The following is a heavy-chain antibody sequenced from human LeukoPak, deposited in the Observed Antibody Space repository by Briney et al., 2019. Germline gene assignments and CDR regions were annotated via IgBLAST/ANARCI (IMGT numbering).Heavy chain of an antibody. CDR1: GFTFDDYA. Sequence: GGSLRLSCEDSGFTFDDYALHWVRQAPGKGLEWVSGISWNSGSIDYADSVQGRFTISRDNAKNSLYLQMNSLRPEDTAFYYCAKDSASSGWFGGAFDIWGQGTMVTVSS. V-gene: IGHV3-9*01. CDR3: AKDSASSGWFGGAFDI. CDR2: ISWNSGSI. D-gene: IGHD6-19*01. J-gene: IGHJ3*02.